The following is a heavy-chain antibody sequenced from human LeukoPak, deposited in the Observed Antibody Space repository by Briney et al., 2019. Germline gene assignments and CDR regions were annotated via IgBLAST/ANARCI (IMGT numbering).Heavy chain of an antibody. CDR1: GGSFSGYY. Sequence: KPSETLSLTCAVYGGSFSGYYWSWIRQPPGKVLEWIGEINHSGSTNYNPSLKSRVTISVDTSKNQFSLKLSSVTAADTAVYYCARYSSSWYFGDYFDYWGQGTLVTVSS. J-gene: IGHJ4*02. CDR3: ARYSSSWYFGDYFDY. CDR2: INHSGST. D-gene: IGHD6-13*01. V-gene: IGHV4-34*01.